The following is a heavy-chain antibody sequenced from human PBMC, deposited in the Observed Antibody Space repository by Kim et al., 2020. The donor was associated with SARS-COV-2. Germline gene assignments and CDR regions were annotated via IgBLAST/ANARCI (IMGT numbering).Heavy chain of an antibody. CDR3: ARAATCGGDCYLYYYYYGMDV. J-gene: IGHJ6*02. CDR2: ISSSSSYI. CDR1: GFTFSSYS. V-gene: IGHV3-21*01. Sequence: GGSLRLSCAASGFTFSSYSMNWVRQAPGKGLEWVSSISSSSSYIYYADSVKGRFTISRDNAKNSLYLQMNSLRAEDTAVYYCARAATCGGDCYLYYYYYGMDVWGQGTTVTVSS. D-gene: IGHD2-21*02.